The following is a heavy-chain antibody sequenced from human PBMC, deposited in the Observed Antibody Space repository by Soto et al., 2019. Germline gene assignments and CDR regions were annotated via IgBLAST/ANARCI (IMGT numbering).Heavy chain of an antibody. V-gene: IGHV3-11*01. J-gene: IGHJ6*02. Sequence: PGGSLRLSCAASGFTFSDYYMSWIRQAPGKGLEWVSYISSRSSTIFYADSVKGRSTISRDNVKNSLYLQMNSLRAEDTAVYYCAKDPRYCSSTSCSDDYYYYYGMDVWGQGTTVTVS. CDR3: AKDPRYCSSTSCSDDYYYYYGMDV. CDR2: ISSRSSTI. D-gene: IGHD2-2*01. CDR1: GFTFSDYY.